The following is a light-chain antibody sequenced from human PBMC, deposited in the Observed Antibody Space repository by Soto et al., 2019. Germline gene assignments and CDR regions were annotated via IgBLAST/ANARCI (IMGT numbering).Light chain of an antibody. J-gene: IGKJ2*01. CDR1: QSVSGSF. CDR3: QQYGSSPTYT. Sequence: ELVLTQSPGTLSLSPGEGVTLSCRASQSVSGSFLAWYQQKPGQAPRLLIYGASSRATGIPDRFSGSGSGTDFTLNISRLEPEDFAVYYCQQYGSSPTYTFGQGTKLEI. V-gene: IGKV3-20*01. CDR2: GAS.